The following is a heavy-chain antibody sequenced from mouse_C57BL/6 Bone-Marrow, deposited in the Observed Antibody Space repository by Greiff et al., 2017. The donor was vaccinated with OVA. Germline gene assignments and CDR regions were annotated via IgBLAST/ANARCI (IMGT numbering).Heavy chain of an antibody. CDR2: IRMKSDNYAT. Sequence: EVKLVESGGGLVQPGGSMKLSCVASGFTFSNYWMNWVRQSPEKGLEWVAQIRMKSDNYATHYAESVKGRFTISRDDSKSSVYLQMNNLRAEDTRIYYCTGRGYFDYWGKGTTLT. J-gene: IGHJ2*01. CDR1: GFTFSNYW. CDR3: TGRGYFDY. V-gene: IGHV6-3*01.